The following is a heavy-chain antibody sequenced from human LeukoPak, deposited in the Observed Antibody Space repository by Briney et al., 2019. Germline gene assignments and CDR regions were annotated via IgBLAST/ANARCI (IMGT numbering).Heavy chain of an antibody. V-gene: IGHV1-69*04. CDR1: GGTFSSYA. D-gene: IGHD2-2*01. Sequence: SVKVSCKASGGTFSSYAISWVRQAPGQGLEWMGRIIPILGIANYAQKFQGRVTITADKSTSTAYMELSSLRSEDTAVYYCARELGYCSSTSCYGGTYYYYGMTSGAKGPRSPSP. CDR3: ARELGYCSSTSCYGGTYYYYGMTS. J-gene: IGHJ6*02. CDR2: IIPILGIA.